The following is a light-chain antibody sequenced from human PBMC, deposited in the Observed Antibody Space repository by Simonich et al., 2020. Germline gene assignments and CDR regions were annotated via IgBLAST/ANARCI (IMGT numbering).Light chain of an antibody. CDR3: GTWDSSLSAGV. CDR1: SSNIGNNY. J-gene: IGLJ3*02. CDR2: DNN. V-gene: IGLV1-51*01. Sequence: QSVLTQPPSVSAAPGQKVTISCSGSSSNIGNNYVSWYQQLPGTAPKRLIYDNNNLPSGIPDRFSGSKSGTSATLGSTGLQTGDEADYYCGTWDSSLSAGVFGGGTKLTVL.